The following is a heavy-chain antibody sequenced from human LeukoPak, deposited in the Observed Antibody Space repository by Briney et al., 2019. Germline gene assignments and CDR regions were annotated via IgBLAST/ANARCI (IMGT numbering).Heavy chain of an antibody. V-gene: IGHV4-30-4*08. CDR2: IYYSGST. J-gene: IGHJ4*02. CDR1: GGSISSGDYY. CDR3: ARDFYDGSGGLDY. Sequence: SETLSLTCTVSGGSISSGDYYWSWIRQPPGKGLEWIGYIYYSGSTYYNPSLKSRVTISVDTSKNQFYLKLSSVTAADTAVYYCARDFYDGSGGLDYWGQGTLVTVSS. D-gene: IGHD3-10*01.